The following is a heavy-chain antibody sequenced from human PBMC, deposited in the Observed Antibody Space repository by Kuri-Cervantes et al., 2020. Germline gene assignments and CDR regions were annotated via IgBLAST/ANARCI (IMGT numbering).Heavy chain of an antibody. Sequence: ESLKISCAASGFTFDDYAMHWVRQAPGKGLEWIEDIYKSGNTKYNPSLSSRVIVSVDTSKNQFSLKLNSVTAAGTAVYYCARRHSMGATPADLDYWGQGILVTVSS. D-gene: IGHD1-26*01. J-gene: IGHJ4*02. V-gene: IGHV4-59*08. CDR2: IYKSGNT. CDR3: ARRHSMGATPADLDY. CDR1: GFTFDDYA.